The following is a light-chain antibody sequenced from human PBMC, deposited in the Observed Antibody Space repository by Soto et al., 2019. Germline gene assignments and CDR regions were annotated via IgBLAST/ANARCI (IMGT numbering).Light chain of an antibody. Sequence: EIVLTQSPGTLSLSPGERATLSCRASQSVSSIYLAWYQQKPGQAPRLLIYGASSRPTGIPDRFSGSGSGTGFTLTISRLEPEDFAVYYCQQYGSSALTFGGGTKVDIK. CDR1: QSVSSIY. CDR3: QQYGSSALT. V-gene: IGKV3-20*01. J-gene: IGKJ4*01. CDR2: GAS.